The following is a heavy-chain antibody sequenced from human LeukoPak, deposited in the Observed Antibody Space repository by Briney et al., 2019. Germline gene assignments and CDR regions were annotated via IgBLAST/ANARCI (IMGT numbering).Heavy chain of an antibody. D-gene: IGHD3-10*01. Sequence: ASVKVSCKASGYTFTSYGISWVRQAPGQGLEWMGWISAYNGNTNYAQKLQGRVTMTTDTSTSTAYMELRSLRSDDTAVYYCARAPYYGSGSPRPYWYDPWGQGTLVTVSS. CDR1: GYTFTSYG. CDR3: ARAPYYGSGSPRPYWYDP. CDR2: ISAYNGNT. V-gene: IGHV1-18*01. J-gene: IGHJ5*02.